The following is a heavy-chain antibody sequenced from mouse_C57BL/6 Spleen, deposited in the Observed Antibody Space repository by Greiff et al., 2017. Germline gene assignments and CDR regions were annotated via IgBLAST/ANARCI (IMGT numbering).Heavy chain of an antibody. CDR2: INPGSGGT. D-gene: IGHD1-1*01. Sequence: QVHVKQSGAELVRPGTSVKVSCKASGYAFTNYLIEWVKQRPGQGLEWIGVINPGSGGTNYNEKFKGKATLTADKSSSTAYMQLSSLTSEDSAVYFCARSEKFIPAWFAYWGQGTLVTVSA. V-gene: IGHV1-54*01. J-gene: IGHJ3*01. CDR1: GYAFTNYL. CDR3: ARSEKFIPAWFAY.